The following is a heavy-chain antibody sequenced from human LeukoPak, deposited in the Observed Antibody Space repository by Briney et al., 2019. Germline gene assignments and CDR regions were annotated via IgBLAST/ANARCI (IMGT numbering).Heavy chain of an antibody. V-gene: IGHV5-51*01. J-gene: IGHJ3*02. D-gene: IGHD2/OR15-2a*01. CDR1: GYSFTKYW. CDR2: VNPGDSDT. Sequence: GESLKISCQGSGYSFTKYWIGWVRQMPGKGLEWMGIVNPGDSDTRYSPSFQGQVTVSADKSISTAYVQWSSLRASDTAMYYCARRIIVPSEEHHVFDIWGQGTMVNVSS. CDR3: ARRIIVPSEEHHVFDI.